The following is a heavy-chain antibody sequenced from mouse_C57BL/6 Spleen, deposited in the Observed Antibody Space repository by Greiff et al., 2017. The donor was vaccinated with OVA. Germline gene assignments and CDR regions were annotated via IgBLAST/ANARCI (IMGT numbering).Heavy chain of an antibody. CDR2: IDPSDSYT. CDR1: GYTFTSYW. V-gene: IGHV1-50*01. D-gene: IGHD1-1*01. CDR3: ARGGYGLWYFDV. J-gene: IGHJ1*03. Sequence: QVQLKQSGAELVKPGASVKLSCKASGYTFTSYWMQWVKQRPGQGLEWIGEIDPSDSYTNYNQKFKGKATLTVDTSSSTAYMQLSSLTSEDSAVYYCARGGYGLWYFDVWGTGTTVTVSS.